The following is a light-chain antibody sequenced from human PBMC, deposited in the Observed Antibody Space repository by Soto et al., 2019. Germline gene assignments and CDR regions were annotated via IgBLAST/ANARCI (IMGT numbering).Light chain of an antibody. V-gene: IGKV3-20*01. J-gene: IGKJ1*01. Sequence: EIVLTQSPGTLSLSPGDRATLSCRASQSVSSNYLAWYQQKPGQAPRLLIHGASSRATGIPDRFSGSGSGTDFTLTISRLEPEDFAVYYCQQYGTSRAFGQGTKVDIK. CDR2: GAS. CDR3: QQYGTSRA. CDR1: QSVSSNY.